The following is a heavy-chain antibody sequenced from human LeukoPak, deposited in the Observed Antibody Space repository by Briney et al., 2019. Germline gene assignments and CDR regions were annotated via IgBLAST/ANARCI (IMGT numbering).Heavy chain of an antibody. CDR1: GFTFSSCS. CDR2: ISSSSSYI. J-gene: IGHJ4*02. V-gene: IGHV3-21*01. Sequence: GGSLRLSCAASGFTFSSCSMNWVRQAPGKGLEWVSSISSSSSYIYYADSLKGRFTISRDNAMNSLYLQMNSLRAEDTAVYYCARDLIRPDTYCSGGSCHIDYWGQGTLVTVSS. CDR3: ARDLIRPDTYCSGGSCHIDY. D-gene: IGHD2-15*01.